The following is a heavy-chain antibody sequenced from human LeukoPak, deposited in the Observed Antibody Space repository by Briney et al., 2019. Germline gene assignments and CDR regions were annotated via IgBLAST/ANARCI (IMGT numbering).Heavy chain of an antibody. CDR1: GFTFSDYY. CDR3: AREKWELGAFDI. D-gene: IGHD1-26*01. Sequence: GGSLRLSCAASGFTFSDYYMSWIRQAPGKGLEWVSYISSSGSTIYYADSVKGRFTISRDNAKNSLYLQMNSLRAEDTALYHCAREKWELGAFDIWGQGTMVTVSS. CDR2: ISSSGSTI. V-gene: IGHV3-11*01. J-gene: IGHJ3*02.